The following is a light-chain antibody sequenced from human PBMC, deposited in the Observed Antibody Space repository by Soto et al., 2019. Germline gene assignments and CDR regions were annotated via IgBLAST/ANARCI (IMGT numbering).Light chain of an antibody. J-gene: IGLJ2*01. CDR2: EAN. CDR1: SSDVGRSNY. V-gene: IGLV2-8*01. CDR3: SSYADNNGLV. Sequence: QSALTQPPSASGSPGQSVTISCTGTSSDVGRSNYVSWYQHHPGKAPKLMIHEANKRPSGVPDRFSGSKSGNTDSLTVSGLQAEDEADYYCSSYADNNGLVFGGGTKVTVL.